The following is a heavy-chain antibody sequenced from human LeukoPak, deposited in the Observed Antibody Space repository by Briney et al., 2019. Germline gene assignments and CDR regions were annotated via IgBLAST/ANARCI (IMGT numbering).Heavy chain of an antibody. CDR2: ISSSSSTI. CDR1: GFTFSSYS. Sequence: PEGSLRLSCAASGFTFSSYSMNWVRQAPGRGLEWVSYISSSSSTIYYADSVKGRFTISRDNAKNSLYLQMNSLRAEDTAVYYCARDTSVRWELLLGDYWGQGTLVTVSS. D-gene: IGHD1-26*01. V-gene: IGHV3-48*01. CDR3: ARDTSVRWELLLGDY. J-gene: IGHJ4*02.